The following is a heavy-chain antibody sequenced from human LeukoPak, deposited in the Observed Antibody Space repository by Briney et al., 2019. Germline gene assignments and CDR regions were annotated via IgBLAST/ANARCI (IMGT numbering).Heavy chain of an antibody. CDR3: ASWCSGGSCFENFDY. J-gene: IGHJ4*02. D-gene: IGHD2-15*01. CDR2: IYHSGST. V-gene: IGHV4-4*02. CDR1: GGSISSSNW. Sequence: SETLSLTCAVSGGSISSSNWWSWVRPPPGKGLEWIGEIYHSGSTNYNPSLKSRVTISVDKSKNQFSLKLSSVTAADTAVYYCASWCSGGSCFENFDYWGQGTLVTVSS.